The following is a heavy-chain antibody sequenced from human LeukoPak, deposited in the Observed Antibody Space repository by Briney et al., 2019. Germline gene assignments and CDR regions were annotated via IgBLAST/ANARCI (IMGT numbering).Heavy chain of an antibody. CDR3: ARLLGSGWPGYFYYAMDV. D-gene: IGHD6-19*01. V-gene: IGHV3-66*04. J-gene: IGHJ6*02. Sequence: GGSLRLSCAASGITVNSTYISWVRQAPGKGLEWVSVAYSDGNTYYAGSVKGRFTISRDNSKNTLFLQMNNLRAEDTAVYYCARLLGSGWPGYFYYAMDVWGQGTTVAVSS. CDR2: AYSDGNT. CDR1: GITVNSTY.